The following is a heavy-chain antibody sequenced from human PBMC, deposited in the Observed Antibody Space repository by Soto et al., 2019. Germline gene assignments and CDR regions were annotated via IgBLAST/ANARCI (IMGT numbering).Heavy chain of an antibody. V-gene: IGHV3-53*01. CDR1: GFTVSNNY. J-gene: IGHJ4*02. CDR2: IYSGGYT. Sequence: EVQLVESGGGLIQPGGSLRLSCAVSGFTVSNNYMSWVRQAPGKGLEGVSVIYSGGYTAYGDSVKGRFTISRDNSKTPPTLKIKSRGPAATAVFYCATHPGGGGYWGQGTLVTVSS. D-gene: IGHD3-10*01. CDR3: ATHPGGGGY.